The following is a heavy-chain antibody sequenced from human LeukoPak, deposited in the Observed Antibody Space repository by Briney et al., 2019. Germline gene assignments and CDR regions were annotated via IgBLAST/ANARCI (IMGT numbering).Heavy chain of an antibody. J-gene: IGHJ4*02. D-gene: IGHD3-10*01. CDR1: GGSISSSSYY. Sequence: SETLFLTCTVSGGSISSSSYYWGWIRQPPGKGLEWIGSIYYSGSTYYNPSLKSRVTISVDTSKNQFSLKLSSVTAADTAVYYCARFMYYYGSGVDYWGQGTLVTVSS. CDR3: ARFMYYYGSGVDY. CDR2: IYYSGST. V-gene: IGHV4-39*01.